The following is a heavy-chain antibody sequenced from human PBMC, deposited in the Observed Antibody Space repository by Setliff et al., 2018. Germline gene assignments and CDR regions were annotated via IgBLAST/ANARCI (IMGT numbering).Heavy chain of an antibody. CDR2: INTGNGNT. Sequence: GASVKVSCKASGYTFTNYAIHWVRQAPGQRPEWMGWINTGNGNTKYSQKFQGRITITRDTSASTAYMEMSSLRSEDTAVYYCARDREYCSRTSCYIDYWGQGALVTVSS. V-gene: IGHV1-3*04. D-gene: IGHD2-2*02. J-gene: IGHJ4*02. CDR1: GYTFTNYA. CDR3: ARDREYCSRTSCYIDY.